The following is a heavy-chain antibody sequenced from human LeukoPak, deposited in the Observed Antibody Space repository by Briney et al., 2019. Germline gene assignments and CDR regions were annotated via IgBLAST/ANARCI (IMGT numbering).Heavy chain of an antibody. CDR2: ISAYNGNT. D-gene: IGHD3-16*02. CDR1: GYTFTSYG. J-gene: IGHJ4*02. V-gene: IGHV1-18*04. CDR3: ARGAPLRLGELSLGQYDY. Sequence: ASVKVSCKASGYTFTSYGISWVRQAPGQGLEWMGWISAYNGNTNYAQKLQGRVTMTTDTFTSTAYMELRSLRSDDTAVYYCARGAPLRLGELSLGQYDYWGQGTLVTVSS.